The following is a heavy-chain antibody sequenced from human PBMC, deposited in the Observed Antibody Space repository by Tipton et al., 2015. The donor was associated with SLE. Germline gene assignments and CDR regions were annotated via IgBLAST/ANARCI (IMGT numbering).Heavy chain of an antibody. D-gene: IGHD6-13*01. Sequence: QLVQSGPEVKKPGSSVKVSCKASGGTFSSYAISWVRQAPGQGLEWMGWISPNSGGTNYAQKFQGRVTMTRDTSISTAYMELSRLRSDDTAVYYCARGGTLEAAGPPYWYFDLWGRGTLVTVSS. CDR3: ARGGTLEAAGPPYWYFDL. CDR2: ISPNSGGT. J-gene: IGHJ2*01. CDR1: GGTFSSYA. V-gene: IGHV1-2*02.